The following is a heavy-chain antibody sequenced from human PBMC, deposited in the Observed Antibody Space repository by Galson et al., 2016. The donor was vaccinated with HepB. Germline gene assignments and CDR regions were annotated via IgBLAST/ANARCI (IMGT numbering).Heavy chain of an antibody. D-gene: IGHD2/OR15-2a*01. CDR1: GYSFTSHW. CDR2: IFPSDSDT. J-gene: IGHJ3*02. CDR3: AKYGNPVDAFDI. Sequence: QSGAEVKKPGESLRISCKTSGYSFTSHWIGWVRQMPGKGLEWMGVIFPSDSDTRYSPSFQGRVTISVDKSIRTAYLQWSSLKASDTAMYYCAKYGNPVDAFDIWGQGTMVTVSS. V-gene: IGHV5-51*01.